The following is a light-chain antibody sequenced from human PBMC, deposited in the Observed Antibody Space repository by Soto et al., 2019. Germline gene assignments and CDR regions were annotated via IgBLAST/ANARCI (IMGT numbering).Light chain of an antibody. J-gene: IGKJ1*01. Sequence: EIVMRQSPATLSVSPGERVTLSCRASQSVSSNLAWYQQKPGQAPRLLISDASTRATGIPARFSGSGSGTQFTLPISSLQSEDFAVYYCQQYDKWPPWTFGQGTKVEIK. CDR3: QQYDKWPPWT. CDR1: QSVSSN. CDR2: DAS. V-gene: IGKV3-15*01.